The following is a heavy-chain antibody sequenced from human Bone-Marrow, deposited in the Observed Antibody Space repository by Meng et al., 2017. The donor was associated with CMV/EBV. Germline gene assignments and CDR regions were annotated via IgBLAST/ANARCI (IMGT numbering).Heavy chain of an antibody. Sequence: ASVMVFCKASGYTFTSYCISWVRQAPGQGLEWMVWISAYNGNTNYAQKLQGRVTMTTDTSTRTAYVELRSLRSDDTAVYYCARYEGGRSGSCDYWGQGTLVTVSS. J-gene: IGHJ4*02. D-gene: IGHD3-3*01. CDR2: ISAYNGNT. V-gene: IGHV1-18*01. CDR3: ARYEGGRSGSCDY. CDR1: GYTFTSYC.